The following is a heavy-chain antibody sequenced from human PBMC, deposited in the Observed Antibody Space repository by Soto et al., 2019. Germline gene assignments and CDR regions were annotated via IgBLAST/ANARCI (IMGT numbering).Heavy chain of an antibody. J-gene: IGHJ5*02. V-gene: IGHV4-59*06. D-gene: IGHD6-13*01. CDR3: AASSSWAHHWFDP. CDR1: GGSISSYY. Sequence: SETLSLTRTVSGGSISSYYWSWIRQPPGKGLEWIGYIYYSGSTYYNPSLKSRVTISVDTSKNQFSLKLSSVTAADTAVYYCAASSSWAHHWFDPWGQGTLVTVSS. CDR2: IYYSGST.